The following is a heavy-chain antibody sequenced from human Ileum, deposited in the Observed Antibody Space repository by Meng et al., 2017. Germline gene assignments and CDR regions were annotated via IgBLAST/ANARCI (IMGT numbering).Heavy chain of an antibody. J-gene: IGHJ4*02. D-gene: IGHD3-16*01. CDR1: GVSITTYY. CDR2: IFVDGRP. CDR3: ARSVWGRAAPD. Sequence: QGERQESGPGLGKPRQTPSLTCTVSGVSITTYYWNWVRQNPGKGLEWIGNIFVDGRPKYNPSRKSRVTMSLDTSKNQFYLYLASVPAADTAVYYCARSVWGRAAPDWGQGTLVTVSS. V-gene: IGHV4-59*01.